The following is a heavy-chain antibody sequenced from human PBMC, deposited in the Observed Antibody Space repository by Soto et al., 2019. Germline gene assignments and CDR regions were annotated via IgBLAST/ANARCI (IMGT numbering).Heavy chain of an antibody. J-gene: IGHJ4*02. V-gene: IGHV2-5*02. D-gene: IGHD3-16*02. CDR1: GFSLSTSGVG. CDR2: IYWDDDK. Sequence: SGPTLVNPTQTLTLTCTFSGFSLSTSGVGVGWIRQPPGKALEWLALIYWDDDKRHSPSLKSRLTITKDTSKNQVVLTMTNMDPVDTATYFCAHRSVSIYPFDYWGPGTLVTVSS. CDR3: AHRSVSIYPFDY.